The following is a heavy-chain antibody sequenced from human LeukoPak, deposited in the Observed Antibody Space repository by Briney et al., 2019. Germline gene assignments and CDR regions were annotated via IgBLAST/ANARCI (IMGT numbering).Heavy chain of an antibody. CDR3: AKYGNSGWVIDN. Sequence: SETLSLTCTVSGGSIGSDYWTWIRQPPGKGLEYIGYIYYTGGTNYNPSLKSRVTISVDASKNQFSLKLSSVTAADTAVYFCAKYGNSGWVIDNWGQGTLVTVSS. CDR1: GGSIGSDY. V-gene: IGHV4-59*08. J-gene: IGHJ4*02. CDR2: IYYTGGT. D-gene: IGHD6-19*01.